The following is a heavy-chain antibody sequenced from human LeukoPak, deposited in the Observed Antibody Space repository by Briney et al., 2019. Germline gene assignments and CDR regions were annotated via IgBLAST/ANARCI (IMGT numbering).Heavy chain of an antibody. CDR3: ARGIYDYALDF. CDR1: GFTFNNHA. J-gene: IGHJ4*02. D-gene: IGHD4/OR15-4a*01. CDR2: ISASGSNT. Sequence: PGGSLRLSCAASGFTFNNHAMTWVRQAPGKGLEWVSLISASGSNTYYAGSVEGRFIISRDNSKNTLNLQMSNLRAEDTALYYCARGIYDYALDFWGQGALVTVSS. V-gene: IGHV3-23*01.